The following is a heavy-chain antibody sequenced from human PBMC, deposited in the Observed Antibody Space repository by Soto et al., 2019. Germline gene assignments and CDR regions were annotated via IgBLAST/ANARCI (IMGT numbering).Heavy chain of an antibody. V-gene: IGHV3-23*01. Sequence: PVGSLRLSCAASGFTFATYAMSWVRQAPGKGLEWVSGISGGGINTYYADSVKGRFTISRDNSKNTLYLQMNSLGAEDTAVYYCAKSPGRGRELVQIDKFDYWGQGTLVTVSS. D-gene: IGHD1-7*01. CDR1: GFTFATYA. CDR2: ISGGGINT. CDR3: AKSPGRGRELVQIDKFDY. J-gene: IGHJ4*02.